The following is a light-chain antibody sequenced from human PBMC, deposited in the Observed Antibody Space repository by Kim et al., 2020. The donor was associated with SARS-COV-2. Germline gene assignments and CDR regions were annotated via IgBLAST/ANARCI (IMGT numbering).Light chain of an antibody. J-gene: IGLJ6*01. CDR1: RRDIGGFEY. CDR2: AVS. V-gene: IGLV2-14*03. Sequence: QSALTQPASVSGSPGQSLTISCTGTRRDIGGFEYVSWYQQHPGKAPKVLIFAVSHRPSGVSPRFSASKSGNTASLTISGLQADDEAVYYCSSRTSSSTLVFGGGTKVTVL. CDR3: SSRTSSSTLV.